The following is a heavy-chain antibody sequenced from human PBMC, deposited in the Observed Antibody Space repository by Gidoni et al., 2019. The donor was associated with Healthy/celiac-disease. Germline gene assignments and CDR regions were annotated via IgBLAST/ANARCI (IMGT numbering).Heavy chain of an antibody. Sequence: EVQLVESGGGLVQPGGSLRLSCAASGFTFSSYSMNWVRQAPGKGLEWVSYISSSSSTIYYADSVKGRFTISRDNAKNSLYLQMNSLRAEDTAVYYCARFTQDGYNELYYFDYWGQGTLVTVSS. D-gene: IGHD5-12*01. J-gene: IGHJ4*02. V-gene: IGHV3-48*01. CDR3: ARFTQDGYNELYYFDY. CDR2: ISSSSSTI. CDR1: GFTFSSYS.